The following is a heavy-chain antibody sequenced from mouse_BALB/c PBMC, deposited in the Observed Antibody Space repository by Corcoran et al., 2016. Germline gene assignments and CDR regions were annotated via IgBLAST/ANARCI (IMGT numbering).Heavy chain of an antibody. V-gene: IGHV8-12*01. D-gene: IGHD2-1*01. J-gene: IGHJ2*01. CDR2: IYWDDDK. CDR1: GFSLSTSGMG. Sequence: QVTLKESGPWILQPFHTLSLTCSFSGFSLSTSGMGVSWIRQPSGKGLEWLAHIYWDDDKRYKPSLKSRPTISKDTSSNQVFLKITSVDTADTATYYCARRVTYGNFDYWGQGTTLTVSS. CDR3: ARRVTYGNFDY.